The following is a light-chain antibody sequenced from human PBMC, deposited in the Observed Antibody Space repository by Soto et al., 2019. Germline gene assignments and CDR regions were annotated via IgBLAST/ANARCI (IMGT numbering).Light chain of an antibody. CDR2: RAS. Sequence: DIQMTQSPSTLSASEGDRVTIPCRASQSISHWLAWYQQKPGKAPKLLIYRASTLQSGVPSRFSGSGSGTEFTRAISSLQPDDFATYFCQQYNSYPLTFGGGTKVEIK. CDR1: QSISHW. V-gene: IGKV1-5*03. J-gene: IGKJ4*01. CDR3: QQYNSYPLT.